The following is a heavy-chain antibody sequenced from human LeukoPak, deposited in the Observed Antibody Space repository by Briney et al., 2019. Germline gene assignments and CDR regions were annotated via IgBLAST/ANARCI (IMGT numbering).Heavy chain of an antibody. CDR3: ARSSTARLRSFDY. CDR1: GYTFTSYD. Sequence: GASVKVSRKASGYTFTSYDINWVRQATGQGLEWMGWMNPNSGNTGYAQKFQGRVTMTRNTSISTAYMELSSLRSEDTAVYYCARSSTARLRSFDYWGQGTLVTVSS. CDR2: MNPNSGNT. V-gene: IGHV1-8*01. J-gene: IGHJ4*02. D-gene: IGHD5/OR15-5a*01.